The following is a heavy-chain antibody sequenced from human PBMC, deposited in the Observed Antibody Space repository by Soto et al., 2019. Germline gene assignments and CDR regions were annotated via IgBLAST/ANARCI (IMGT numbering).Heavy chain of an antibody. V-gene: IGHV3-30-3*01. D-gene: IGHD3-10*01. J-gene: IGHJ6*02. CDR1: GFTFSSYA. Sequence: QVQLVESGGGVVQPGRSLRLSCAASGFTFSSYAMHWVRQAPGKGLEWVAVISYDGSNKYYADSVKGRFTISSDNSKNPLYLKMNSLRAEDTAVYYCARPNRITMVRGVITTRYYYYYGMDVWGQGTTVTVSS. CDR3: ARPNRITMVRGVITTRYYYYYGMDV. CDR2: ISYDGSNK.